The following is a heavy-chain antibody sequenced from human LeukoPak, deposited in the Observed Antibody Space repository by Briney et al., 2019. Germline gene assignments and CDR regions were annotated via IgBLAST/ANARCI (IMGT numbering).Heavy chain of an antibody. CDR2: ISAYNGNT. Sequence: GASVKVSCKASGYTFTSYGISWVRQAPGQGLEWMGWISAYNGNTNYAQKLQGRVTMTTDTSTSTACMELRSLRSDDTSVYYCAASGLPGYSYGYWWFDPWGQGTLVTVSS. CDR1: GYTFTSYG. V-gene: IGHV1-18*01. D-gene: IGHD5-18*01. CDR3: AASGLPGYSYGYWWFDP. J-gene: IGHJ5*02.